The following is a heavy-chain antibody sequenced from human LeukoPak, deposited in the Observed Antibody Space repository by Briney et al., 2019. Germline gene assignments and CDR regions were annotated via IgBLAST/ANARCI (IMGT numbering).Heavy chain of an antibody. D-gene: IGHD3-22*01. V-gene: IGHV5-51*01. CDR2: IYPGDSDT. J-gene: IGHJ4*02. CDR3: ARRHFYDSSGYLDY. Sequence: GESLKISCKGSGYSFTSYWIXWVRXMPGXXXEXMGIIYPGDSDTRYSPSFQGQVTISADKSISTAYLQWSSLKASDTAMYYCARRHFYDSSGYLDYWGQGTLVTVSS. CDR1: GYSFTSYW.